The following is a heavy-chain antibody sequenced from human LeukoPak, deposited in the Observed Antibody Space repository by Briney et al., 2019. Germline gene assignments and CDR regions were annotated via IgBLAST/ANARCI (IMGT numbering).Heavy chain of an antibody. CDR2: IHYTGAT. CDR1: GGSITGYY. V-gene: IGHV4-34*01. D-gene: IGHD6-13*01. J-gene: IGHJ6*02. Sequence: SETLSLTCAVYGGSITGYYWSWIRQTPGRGLEWVGEIHYTGATSYNPSLKSRATISTDTSKNQFSLRLSSVTAADTAVYYCARGRAGYGMDVWGQGTTVTVSS. CDR3: ARGRAGYGMDV.